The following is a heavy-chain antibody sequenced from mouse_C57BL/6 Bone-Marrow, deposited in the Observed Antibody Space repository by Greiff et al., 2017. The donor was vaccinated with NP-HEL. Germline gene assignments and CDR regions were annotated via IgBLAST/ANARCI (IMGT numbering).Heavy chain of an antibody. V-gene: IGHV2-6*01. D-gene: IGHD2-1*01. CDR1: GFSLTSYG. J-gene: IGHJ3*01. CDR3: ATLYYGKRFAY. Sequence: VKLMESGPGLVAPSQSLSITCTVSGFSLTSYGVDWVRQSPGKGLEWLGVIWGVGSTNYNSALKSRLSISKDNSKSQVFLKMNSLQTDDTAMYYCATLYYGKRFAYWGQGTLVTVSA. CDR2: IWGVGST.